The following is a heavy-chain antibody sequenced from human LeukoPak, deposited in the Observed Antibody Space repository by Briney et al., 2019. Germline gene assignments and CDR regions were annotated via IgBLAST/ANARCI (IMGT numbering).Heavy chain of an antibody. J-gene: IGHJ4*02. Sequence: GGSLRLSGAASGFMFSSNWMSWVRPAPGKGLEWVANIKEDGTETYYVDSVKGRFTISRDNAKNSLYLQMNSLRVEDTAVYYCAKEGRSLQTYWGQGTLVTVSS. D-gene: IGHD5-24*01. CDR3: AKEGRSLQTY. CDR2: IKEDGTET. V-gene: IGHV3-7*03. CDR1: GFMFSSNW.